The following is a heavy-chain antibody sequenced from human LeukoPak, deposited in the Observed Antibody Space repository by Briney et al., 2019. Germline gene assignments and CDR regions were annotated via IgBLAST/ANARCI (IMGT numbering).Heavy chain of an antibody. Sequence: PGGSLRLSCAASGFTFSSNYMSWVRQAPGKGLEWVSVIYSGGSTYYADSVKGRFTISRDNSKNTLYLQMNSLRAEDTAVYYCAREGWNYDSTNDAFDIWGQGTMVTVSS. J-gene: IGHJ3*02. V-gene: IGHV3-53*01. CDR1: GFTFSSNY. CDR2: IYSGGST. D-gene: IGHD3-22*01. CDR3: AREGWNYDSTNDAFDI.